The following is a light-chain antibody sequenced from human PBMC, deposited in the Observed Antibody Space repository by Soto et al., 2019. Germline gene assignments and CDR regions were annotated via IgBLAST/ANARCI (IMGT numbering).Light chain of an antibody. CDR3: CSHAGSNTWV. CDR1: SSDVGTYNL. J-gene: IGLJ3*02. Sequence: QSALTQPASVSGSPGQSITISCTGTSSDVGTYNLVSWYQQKPGKAPKLMIYEGNKRPSGVSTRFSGSKSDNTASLTISGLQTEDEADYYCCSHAGSNTWVFGGGTKLTVL. V-gene: IGLV2-23*01. CDR2: EGN.